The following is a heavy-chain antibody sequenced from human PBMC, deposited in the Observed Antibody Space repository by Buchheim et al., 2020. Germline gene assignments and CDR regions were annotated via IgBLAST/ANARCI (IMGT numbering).Heavy chain of an antibody. CDR2: INHSGST. J-gene: IGHJ4*02. D-gene: IGHD2-15*01. CDR3: ARNSMGYCSGGSCYYY. V-gene: IGHV4-34*01. CDR1: GGSFSGYY. Sequence: QVQLQQWGAGLLKPSETLSLTCAVYGGSFSGYYWSWIRQPPGKGLEWIGEINHSGSTNYNPSLKSRVTISVDTSKNHFSLKLSSVTAADTAVYYCARNSMGYCSGGSCYYYWGQGTL.